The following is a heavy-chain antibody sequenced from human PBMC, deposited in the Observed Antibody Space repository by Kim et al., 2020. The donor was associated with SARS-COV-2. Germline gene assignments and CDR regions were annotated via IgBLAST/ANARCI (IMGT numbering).Heavy chain of an antibody. D-gene: IGHD3-9*01. CDR2: INPNSGGT. J-gene: IGHJ5*02. V-gene: IGHV1-2*04. CDR1: GYTFTGYY. Sequence: ASVKVSCKASGYTFTGYYMHWVRQAPGQGLEWMGWINPNSGGTNYAQKFQGWVTMTRDTSISTAYMELSRLRSDDTAVYYCARDNYDILTGYRRSNWFDPWGQGTLVTVSS. CDR3: ARDNYDILTGYRRSNWFDP.